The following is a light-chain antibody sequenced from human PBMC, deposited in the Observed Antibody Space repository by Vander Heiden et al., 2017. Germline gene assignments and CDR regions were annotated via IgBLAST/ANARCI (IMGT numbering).Light chain of an antibody. CDR1: QNINNY. CDR3: QQSYSTPRT. CDR2: AAS. Sequence: IQMTPVPSSLSASVGDRVTITCRASQNINNYLNWYQQKPGKAPKLLIYAASSLESGDPSRFSGSGSGTDFTLTISSLQPEDFGSYYCQQSYSTPRTFGQGTKVEIK. V-gene: IGKV1-39*01. J-gene: IGKJ1*01.